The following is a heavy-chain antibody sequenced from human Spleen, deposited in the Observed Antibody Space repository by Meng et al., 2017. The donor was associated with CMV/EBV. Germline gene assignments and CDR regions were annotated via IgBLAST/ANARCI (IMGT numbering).Heavy chain of an antibody. J-gene: IGHJ4*02. D-gene: IGHD6-6*01. CDR3: ARGRAVRIAARPRSYFDY. CDR1: GGSFSGYY. CDR2: IIHSGGT. V-gene: IGHV4-34*01. Sequence: SETLSLTCAVFGGSFSGYYWSWIRQPPGKGLEWIGEIIHSGGTHYDPSLKSRVTISVDTSKNQFSLKLSSVTAADTAVYYCARGRAVRIAARPRSYFDYWGQGTLVTVSS.